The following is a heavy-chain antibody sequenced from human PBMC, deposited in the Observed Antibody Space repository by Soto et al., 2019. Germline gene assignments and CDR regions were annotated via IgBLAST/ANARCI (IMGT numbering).Heavy chain of an antibody. J-gene: IGHJ4*02. CDR3: ATFADRGGPRFDS. CDR1: GASISSGGYY. Sequence: QVHLQESGPGLVKPSQTLSLTCTVSGASISSGGYYWSWIRQHLGKHLEWIAYIHYSGSTYYNPSLKSRLTISVDTSKNRFSLRLNSVTAADTAVYYCATFADRGGPRFDSWGQGTLVTVSS. CDR2: IHYSGST. D-gene: IGHD3-16*01. V-gene: IGHV4-31*03.